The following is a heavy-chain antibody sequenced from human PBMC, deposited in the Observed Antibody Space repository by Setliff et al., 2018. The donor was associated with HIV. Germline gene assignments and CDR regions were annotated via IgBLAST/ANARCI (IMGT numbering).Heavy chain of an antibody. CDR2: TVIDGTYT. CDR1: GFTFSSHG. J-gene: IGHJ4*02. D-gene: IGHD1-26*01. CDR3: VKDPREGAGYFDY. Sequence: PGGSLRLSCSVSGFTFSSHGMHWVRQTPGKGLEWVAFTVIDGTYTFYAESVKGRFTISRDNAKSTLYLQMNSLSPDDTAVYYCVKDPREGAGYFDYWGQGTLVTVSS. V-gene: IGHV3-30*02.